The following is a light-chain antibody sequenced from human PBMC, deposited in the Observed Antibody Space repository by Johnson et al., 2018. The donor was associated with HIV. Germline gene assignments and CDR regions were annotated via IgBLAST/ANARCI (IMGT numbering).Light chain of an antibody. Sequence: QSVLTQPPSVSAAPGQKVTISCSGSSSNVGNNYVSWYQCLPGTAPKLLIFENNRRPSGIPDRFSGSKSGTSATLDITGLQTGDEADYYCGTWDNSLSTGGVFGTGTKVTVL. CDR1: SSNVGNNY. CDR3: GTWDNSLSTGGV. J-gene: IGLJ1*01. CDR2: ENN. V-gene: IGLV1-51*02.